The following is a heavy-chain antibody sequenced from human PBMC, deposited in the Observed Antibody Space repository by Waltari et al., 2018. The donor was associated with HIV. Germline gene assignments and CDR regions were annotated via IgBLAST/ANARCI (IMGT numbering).Heavy chain of an antibody. CDR3: ARDTGAAGRWGLGY. Sequence: QVQLQESGPGLVKPSETLSLTCTVSGGSISSYYWSWIRQPPGKGLEWIGYIYYSGSTNYNPSLKSRVTISVDTSKNQFSLKLSSVTAADTAVYYCARDTGAAGRWGLGYWGQGTLVTVSS. J-gene: IGHJ4*02. CDR2: IYYSGST. V-gene: IGHV4-59*01. D-gene: IGHD6-13*01. CDR1: GGSISSYY.